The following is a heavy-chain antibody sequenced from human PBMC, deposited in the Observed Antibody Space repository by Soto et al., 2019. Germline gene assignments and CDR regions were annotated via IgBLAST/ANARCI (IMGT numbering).Heavy chain of an antibody. J-gene: IGHJ4*02. CDR2: ISAHNGNT. V-gene: IGHV1-18*01. CDR3: ALGRYGDY. CDR1: GYTFTSYG. D-gene: IGHD3-16*01. Sequence: QVHLVQSGAEVKKPGASVKVSCKASGYTFTSYGITWVRQAPGQGLEWMGWISAHNGNTDYAQKLQGRVIVTRDTSTSTSYMELRSPMSCDTPVYYRALGRYGDYWGQGALVTVSS.